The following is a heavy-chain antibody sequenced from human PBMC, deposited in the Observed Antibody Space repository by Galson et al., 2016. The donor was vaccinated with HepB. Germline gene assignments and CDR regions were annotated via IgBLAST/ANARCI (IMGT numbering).Heavy chain of an antibody. CDR3: ARSIAVAVRGDYFDY. J-gene: IGHJ4*02. D-gene: IGHD6-19*01. CDR1: GFSVSNYF. V-gene: IGHV3-53*05. Sequence: SLRLSCAASGFSVSNYFMSWFRQAPGKGLEWVSVLYSDGTTYYADSVKGRFSISRDNSKNTLYLQMNSLRAEDTAVYYCARSIAVAVRGDYFDYWGQGTLVIVSS. CDR2: LYSDGTT.